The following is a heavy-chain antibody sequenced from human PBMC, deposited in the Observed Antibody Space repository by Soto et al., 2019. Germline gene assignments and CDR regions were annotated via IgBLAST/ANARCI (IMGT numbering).Heavy chain of an antibody. V-gene: IGHV1-46*02. Sequence: SVKVSCKASVYTFDSYYIRWVRQATGQGLEWMGMINPSGGTANYAQKFQGRVTITADASTSTAYMELSSLRSEDTAVYYCARSYYDFWSGYYPSSGMDVWGQGTTVTVS. CDR1: VYTFDSYY. CDR3: ARSYYDFWSGYYPSSGMDV. J-gene: IGHJ6*02. D-gene: IGHD3-3*01. CDR2: INPSGGTA.